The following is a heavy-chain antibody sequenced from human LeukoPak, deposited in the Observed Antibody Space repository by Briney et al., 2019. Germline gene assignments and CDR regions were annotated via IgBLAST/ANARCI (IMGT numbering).Heavy chain of an antibody. CDR3: ASSCSGGSCYSISPDYYYYMDV. CDR1: GYTFTGYY. V-gene: IGHV1-2*02. J-gene: IGHJ6*03. D-gene: IGHD2-15*01. CDR2: INPNSGGT. Sequence: ASVKVSCKASGYTFTGYYMHWVRQAPGQGLEWMGWINPNSGGTNYAQKFQGRVTMTRDTSISTAYMELSRLRSDDTAVYYCASSCSGGSCYSISPDYYYYMDVWGKGTTVTVSS.